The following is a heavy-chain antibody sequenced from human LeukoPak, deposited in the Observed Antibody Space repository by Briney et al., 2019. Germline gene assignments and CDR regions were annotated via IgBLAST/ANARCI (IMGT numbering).Heavy chain of an antibody. CDR1: GFTFSNFA. Sequence: GGSLRLSCAASGFTFSNFAMSWVRQPPGKGLEWVSTLGGGGIDTSSADSVKGRFTIPRANAKNSLYLQMNRLRAEDTAVYYCARDHYMDVWGKGTTVTVSS. CDR2: LGGGGIDT. CDR3: ARDHYMDV. V-gene: IGHV3-23*01. J-gene: IGHJ6*03.